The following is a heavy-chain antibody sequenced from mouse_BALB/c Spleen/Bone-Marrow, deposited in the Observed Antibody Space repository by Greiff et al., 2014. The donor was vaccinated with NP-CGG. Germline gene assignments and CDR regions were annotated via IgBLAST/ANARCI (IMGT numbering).Heavy chain of an antibody. Sequence: VKLVESGAELVRPGVSVKISCKGSGYTFTDYAMHWVKQSHAKSLEWIGVISTYYGDARYNQKFKGKAAMTVDKSSSTAYVELARLTSEDSAIYYCARSYYYGGSYLDYWGQGTTLTVSS. V-gene: IGHV1-67*01. CDR3: ARSYYYGGSYLDY. J-gene: IGHJ2*01. CDR1: GYTFTDYA. D-gene: IGHD1-1*01. CDR2: ISTYYGDA.